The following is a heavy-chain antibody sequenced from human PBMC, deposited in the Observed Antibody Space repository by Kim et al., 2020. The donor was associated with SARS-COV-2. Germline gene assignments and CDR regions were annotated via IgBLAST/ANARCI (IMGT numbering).Heavy chain of an antibody. CDR1: GGSISSGGYS. CDR2: IYHSGST. Sequence: SETLSLTCAVSGGSISSGGYSWSWIRQPPGKGLEWIGYIYHSGSTYYNPSLKSRVTISVDRSKNQFSLKLSSVTAADTAVYYCVRDDRQHGFAYWRQGTL. CDR3: VRDDRQHGFAY. D-gene: IGHD3-22*01. V-gene: IGHV4-30-2*01. J-gene: IGHJ4*02.